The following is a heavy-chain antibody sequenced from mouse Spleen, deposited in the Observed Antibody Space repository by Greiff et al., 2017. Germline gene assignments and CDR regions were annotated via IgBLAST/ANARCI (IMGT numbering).Heavy chain of an antibody. J-gene: IGHJ1*01. V-gene: IGHV1-39*01. D-gene: IGHD4-1*01. CDR1: GYSFTDYN. CDR2: INPNYGTT. CDR3: AKLGGWDFDV. Sequence: VQLQQSGPELVKPGASVKISCKASGYSFTDYNMNWVKQSNGKSLEWIGVINPNYGTTSYNQKFKGKATLTVDKSSSTAYMELRSLTSEDSAVYYCAKLGGWDFDVWGAGTTVTVSS.